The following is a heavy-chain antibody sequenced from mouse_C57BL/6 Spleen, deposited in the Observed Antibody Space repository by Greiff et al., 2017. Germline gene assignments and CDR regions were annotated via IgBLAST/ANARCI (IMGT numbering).Heavy chain of an antibody. D-gene: IGHD2-3*01. Sequence: QVQLQQSGAELVKPGASVKLSCKASGYTFTSYWMHWVKQRPGQGLEWIGMIHPNSGSTNYNEKFKSKATLTVDKSSSTAYMQLSSLTSEDSAVYYCARSLIYAGYWGYFDYWGQGTTLTVSS. J-gene: IGHJ2*01. CDR3: ARSLIYAGYWGYFDY. V-gene: IGHV1-64*01. CDR1: GYTFTSYW. CDR2: IHPNSGST.